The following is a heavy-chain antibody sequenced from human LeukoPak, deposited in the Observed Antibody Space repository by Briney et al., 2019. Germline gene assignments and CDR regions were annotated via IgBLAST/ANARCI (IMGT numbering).Heavy chain of an antibody. CDR3: AKAGRLQAVAGWLDY. V-gene: IGHV3-23*01. CDR2: IGGGATT. CDR1: GFTFSNYV. D-gene: IGHD6-19*01. Sequence: PGGSLRLSCAASGFTFSNYVMSWVRQAPGKGLEWVSAIGGGATTYYADYVKGRFTISRDNSKNTLYLQMNSLRAEDTAIYYCAKAGRLQAVAGWLDYWGQGTLVTVS. J-gene: IGHJ4*02.